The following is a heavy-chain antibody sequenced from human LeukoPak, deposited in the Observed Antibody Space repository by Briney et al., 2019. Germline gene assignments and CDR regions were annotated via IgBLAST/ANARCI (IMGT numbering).Heavy chain of an antibody. CDR1: GFTFSSYA. D-gene: IGHD6-19*01. V-gene: IGHV3-23*01. J-gene: IGHJ4*02. Sequence: GGSLRLSCAASGFTFSSYAMSWVRQAPGKGPEWVSAISGSGGSTYYADSVKGRFTISRDNSKNTLYLQMNSLRAEDTAVYYCAKASYSSGWGYYFDYWGQGTLVTVSS. CDR2: ISGSGGST. CDR3: AKASYSSGWGYYFDY.